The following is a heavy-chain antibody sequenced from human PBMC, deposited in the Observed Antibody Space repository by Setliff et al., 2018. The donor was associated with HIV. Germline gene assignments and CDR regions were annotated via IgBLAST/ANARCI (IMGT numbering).Heavy chain of an antibody. J-gene: IGHJ3*02. CDR2: ISAYNGNT. D-gene: IGHD3-3*01. V-gene: IGHV1-18*01. Sequence: WASVKVSCKASGYTFTSYGISWVRQAPGQGLEWMGWISAYNGNTNYAQKLQGRVTMTTDTSTSTAYMELRSLRSDDTAVYYCARKGDYNFWSGYPDAFDIWGQGTMVTVSS. CDR1: GYTFTSYG. CDR3: ARKGDYNFWSGYPDAFDI.